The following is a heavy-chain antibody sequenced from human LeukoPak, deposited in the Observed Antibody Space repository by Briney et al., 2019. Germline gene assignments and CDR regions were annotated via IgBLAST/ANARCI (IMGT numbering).Heavy chain of an antibody. J-gene: IGHJ4*02. D-gene: IGHD6-19*01. V-gene: IGHV3-30-3*01. CDR2: ISYDGSNK. Sequence: GGSLRLPCAASGFTFSSYAMHWVRQAPGKGLEWVAVISYDGSNKYYADSVKGRFTISRDNSKNTLYLQMNSLRAEDTAVYYCARDRDSIAVAAPFDYWGQGTLVTVSS. CDR1: GFTFSSYA. CDR3: ARDRDSIAVAAPFDY.